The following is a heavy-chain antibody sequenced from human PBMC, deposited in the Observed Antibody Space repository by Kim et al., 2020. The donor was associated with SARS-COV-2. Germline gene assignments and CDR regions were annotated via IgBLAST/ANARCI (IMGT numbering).Heavy chain of an antibody. J-gene: IGHJ6*02. CDR3: ARVKGIAAAGPPFTYYYYGMDV. V-gene: IGHV3-21*01. D-gene: IGHD6-13*01. CDR2: ISSSSSYI. Sequence: GGSLRLSCAASGFTFSSYSMNWVRQAPGKGLEWVSSISSSSSYIYYADSVKGRFTISRDNAKNSLYLQMNSLRAEDTAVYYCARVKGIAAAGPPFTYYYYGMDVWGQGTTVTVSS. CDR1: GFTFSSYS.